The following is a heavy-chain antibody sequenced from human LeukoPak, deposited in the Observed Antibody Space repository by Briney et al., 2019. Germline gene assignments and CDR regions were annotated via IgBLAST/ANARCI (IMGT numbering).Heavy chain of an antibody. CDR3: ATEDWTNLRKTRAYSYYFDY. CDR2: FEPEDGET. V-gene: IGHV1-24*01. J-gene: IGHJ4*02. Sequence: GASVKVSCKVSGYTLTELSMHWVRQAPGKGLEWMGGFEPEDGETIYAQKFQGRVTMTEDTSTDTAYMELSSLRSEDTAVYYCATEDWTNLRKTRAYSYYFDYWGQGTLVTVSS. D-gene: IGHD3/OR15-3a*01. CDR1: GYTLTELS.